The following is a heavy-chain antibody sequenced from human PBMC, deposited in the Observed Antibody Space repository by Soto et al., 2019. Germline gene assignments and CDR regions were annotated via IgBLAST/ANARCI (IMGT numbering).Heavy chain of an antibody. CDR1: GYSFITY. D-gene: IGHD2-15*01. V-gene: IGHV1-46*03. CDR2: INPSGGNA. CDR3: ATYCGIGGCPPGPWK. Sequence: QVQLVQSGPEVKKPGASVKVSCKASGYSFITYMHWVRQAPGQGLEWMAIINPSGGNANYAQKIQGRVALTRDTSTTTVFMELSSLRSADTAVYYCATYCGIGGCPPGPWKWGPGTMVTVSS. J-gene: IGHJ3*01.